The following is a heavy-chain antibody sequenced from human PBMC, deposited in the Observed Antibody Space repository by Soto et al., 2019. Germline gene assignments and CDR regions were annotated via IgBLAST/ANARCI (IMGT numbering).Heavy chain of an antibody. V-gene: IGHV4-4*08. CDR1: GGSISDDY. CDR3: ARTGFSSVVFDV. CDR2: MFPSGAT. Sequence: SETLSLTCTVSGGSISDDYWSWIRQPPGKGLEWIGFMFPSGATNANPSLQSRATISVDNSKNQCSLKLTSVTAADTAVYYCARTGFSSVVFDVWGQGTMVTVSS. J-gene: IGHJ3*01. D-gene: IGHD6-19*01.